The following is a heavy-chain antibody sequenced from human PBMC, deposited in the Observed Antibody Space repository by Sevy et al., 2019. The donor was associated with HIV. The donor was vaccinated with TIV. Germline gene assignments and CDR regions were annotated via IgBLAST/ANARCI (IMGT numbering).Heavy chain of an antibody. Sequence: ASVKVSCKASGYTFTSHYMHWVRQAPGQGLEWMGTINPSVATTKSAEKLQGRVTMTRDTSTSTVYLELSSLRSEATAVYYCARERRYGVAGMRYGMDVWGQGTTVTVSS. CDR3: ARERRYGVAGMRYGMDV. J-gene: IGHJ6*02. CDR1: GYTFTSHY. D-gene: IGHD6-19*01. CDR2: INPSVATT. V-gene: IGHV1-46*01.